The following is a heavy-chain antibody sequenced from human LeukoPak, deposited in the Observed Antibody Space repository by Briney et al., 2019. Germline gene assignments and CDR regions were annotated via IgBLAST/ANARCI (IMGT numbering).Heavy chain of an antibody. CDR3: ARGAHSCYDSSGYDSPFY. J-gene: IGHJ4*02. CDR2: IKQDGSEK. CDR1: GFIFSESFSGYW. Sequence: GGSLRLSCAASGFIFSESFSGYWMSWVRQVPRKGLEWVANIKQDGSEKYYVDSVKGRFTISRDNAKNSLYLQMNSLRAEDTAVYYCARGAHSCYDSSGYDSPFYWGQGTLVTVSS. D-gene: IGHD3-22*01. V-gene: IGHV3-7*03.